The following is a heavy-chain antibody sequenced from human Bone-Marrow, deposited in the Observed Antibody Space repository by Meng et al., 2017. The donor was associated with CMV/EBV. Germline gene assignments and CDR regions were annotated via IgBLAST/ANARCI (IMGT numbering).Heavy chain of an antibody. J-gene: IGHJ4*02. D-gene: IGHD5-12*01. CDR3: ARAGYGLLSNDY. CDR2: IRGGGDST. Sequence: GGSLRLSCAASGFTFSSYAMHWVRQAPGKGLEWVSGIRGGGDSTYYADSVKGRFTISRDNSKNTLYLQMNSLTAEDTAVYYCARAGYGLLSNDYWGQGTLVTVSS. CDR1: GFTFSSYA. V-gene: IGHV3-23*01.